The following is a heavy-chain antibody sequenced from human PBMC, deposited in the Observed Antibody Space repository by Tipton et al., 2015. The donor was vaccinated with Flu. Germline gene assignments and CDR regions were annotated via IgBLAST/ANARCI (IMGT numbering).Heavy chain of an antibody. CDR3: ARDDSGFNDY. D-gene: IGHD3-22*01. CDR1: GGSISSDGSS. V-gene: IGHV4-30-2*06. CDR2: INRSGNT. Sequence: TLSLTCAVSGGSISSDGSSWTWIRQSPRKGLEWIGYINRSGNTYYNTSLKGRVSISMDKSRNQFSLNLSSVTAADTAVYYCARDDSGFNDYWGPGTLVTVSS. J-gene: IGHJ4*02.